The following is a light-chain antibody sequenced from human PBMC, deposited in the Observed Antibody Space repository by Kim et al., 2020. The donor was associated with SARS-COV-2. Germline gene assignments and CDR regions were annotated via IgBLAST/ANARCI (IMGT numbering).Light chain of an antibody. CDR2: EVS. J-gene: IGLJ3*02. Sequence: GRSIPISCTGTSSDVGSYDVVSWYQQHPGKAPKVMIYEVSKRPSGVSDRFSGSKSGNTASLTISGLQAEDEADYYCCSHAGSSTWVFGGGTQLTVL. V-gene: IGLV2-23*02. CDR3: CSHAGSSTWV. CDR1: SSDVGSYDV.